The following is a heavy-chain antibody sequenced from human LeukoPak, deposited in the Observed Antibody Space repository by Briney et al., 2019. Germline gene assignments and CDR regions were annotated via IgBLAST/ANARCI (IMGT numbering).Heavy chain of an antibody. CDR2: IIPILGIA. CDR3: ATLSNWNYPVEDY. Sequence: ASVKVSCKASGGTFSSYAISWVRQAPGQGLEWMGRIIPILGIANYAQKFQGRVTITADKSTSTAYMELSSLRSEDTAVYYCATLSNWNYPVEDYWGQGTLVTVSS. D-gene: IGHD1-7*01. CDR1: GGTFSSYA. J-gene: IGHJ4*02. V-gene: IGHV1-69*04.